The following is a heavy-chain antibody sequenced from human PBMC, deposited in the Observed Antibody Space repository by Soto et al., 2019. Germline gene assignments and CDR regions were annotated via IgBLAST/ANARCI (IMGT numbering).Heavy chain of an antibody. Sequence: GASVKVSCKASGYTFTSYDINWVRQATGQGLEWMGWMNPNSGNTGYAQKFQGRVTMTRNTSISTAYMELSSLRSEDTAVYYCARGGYSSSWYSYYYYYMDVWGKGTTVTVSS. J-gene: IGHJ6*03. D-gene: IGHD6-13*01. V-gene: IGHV1-8*01. CDR3: ARGGYSSSWYSYYYYYMDV. CDR1: GYTFTSYD. CDR2: MNPNSGNT.